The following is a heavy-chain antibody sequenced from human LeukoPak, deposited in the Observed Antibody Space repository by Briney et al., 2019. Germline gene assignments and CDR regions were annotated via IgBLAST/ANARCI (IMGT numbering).Heavy chain of an antibody. J-gene: IGHJ6*03. Sequence: SSETLSLTCTVSGYSISSGYYWGWIRQPPGKGLEWIGSIYHSGSTYYNPSLKSRVTISVDTSKNQFSLKLSSVTAADTAVYYCARDPARPEDYYYYYMDVWGKGTTVTVSS. D-gene: IGHD6-6*01. CDR1: GYSISSGYY. V-gene: IGHV4-38-2*02. CDR3: ARDPARPEDYYYYYMDV. CDR2: IYHSGST.